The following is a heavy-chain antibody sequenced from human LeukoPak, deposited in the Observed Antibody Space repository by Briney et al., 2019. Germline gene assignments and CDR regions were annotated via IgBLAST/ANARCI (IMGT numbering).Heavy chain of an antibody. J-gene: IGHJ4*02. D-gene: IGHD6-6*01. V-gene: IGHV4-59*01. CDR3: ARGDSSSSFLCDY. CDR2: IYYSGST. CDR1: DGSISSYY. Sequence: SETLSLTCTVSDGSISSYYWSWIRQPPGKGLEWIGYIYYSGSTNYNPSLKSRVTISVDTSKNQFSLKLSSVTAADTAVYYCARGDSSSSFLCDYWGQGTLVTVSS.